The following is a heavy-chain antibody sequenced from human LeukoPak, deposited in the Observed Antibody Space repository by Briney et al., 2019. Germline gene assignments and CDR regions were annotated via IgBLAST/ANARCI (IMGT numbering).Heavy chain of an antibody. D-gene: IGHD5-24*01. Sequence: ASVKVSFLASGYTFTGYYMHSLRPAPGQGLAWMGWINPNRGGTNNAQKLQGSVTMTRDTSISTAYMELSRLRSDDTAVYYCARRGDGCKPFDYWGQGTLVTVSS. CDR2: INPNRGGT. CDR3: ARRGDGCKPFDY. V-gene: IGHV1-2*02. J-gene: IGHJ4*02. CDR1: GYTFTGYY.